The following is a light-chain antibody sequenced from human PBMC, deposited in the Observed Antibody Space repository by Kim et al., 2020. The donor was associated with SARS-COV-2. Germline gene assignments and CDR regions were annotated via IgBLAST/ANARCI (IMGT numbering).Light chain of an antibody. V-gene: IGLV2-11*01. CDR1: SSDVGGYNY. CDR3: CSYAGSYTWV. CDR2: DVS. J-gene: IGLJ3*02. Sequence: QSALTQPRSVSGSPGQSVTISCTGTSSDVGGYNYVSWYQQHPGKAPKLMIYDVSKRPSGVPDRFSGSKSGNTASLTISGLQAEDEADYYCCSYAGSYTWVFGGGTQLTAL.